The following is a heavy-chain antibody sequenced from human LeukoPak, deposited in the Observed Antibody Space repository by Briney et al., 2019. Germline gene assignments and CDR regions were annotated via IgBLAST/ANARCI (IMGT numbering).Heavy chain of an antibody. V-gene: IGHV5-51*01. CDR1: GYSFTSYW. Sequence: GESLKISCKGSGYSFTSYWIGWVRQMPGKGPEWMGIIYPGDSDTRYSPSFQGQVTISADKSISTAYLQWSSLKASDTAMYYCARLGDYDILTGYPSPPPYYYYGMDVWDQGTTVTVSS. CDR2: IYPGDSDT. J-gene: IGHJ6*02. D-gene: IGHD3-9*01. CDR3: ARLGDYDILTGYPSPPPYYYYGMDV.